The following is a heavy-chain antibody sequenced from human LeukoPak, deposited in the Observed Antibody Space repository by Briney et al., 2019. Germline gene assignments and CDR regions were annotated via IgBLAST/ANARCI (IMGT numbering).Heavy chain of an antibody. CDR2: MSGSGGST. CDR1: GFTFSSYA. J-gene: IGHJ3*02. D-gene: IGHD3-16*01. CDR3: AKDREYSYVYDAFDI. Sequence: PGGPLRLSCAASGFTFSSYAMSWVRQAPGKGLEWVSGMSGSGGSTYYADSVKGRFTISRDNSKNTLYLQMNTLRAEDTAVYYCAKDREYSYVYDAFDIWGQGTLLTVSS. V-gene: IGHV3-23*01.